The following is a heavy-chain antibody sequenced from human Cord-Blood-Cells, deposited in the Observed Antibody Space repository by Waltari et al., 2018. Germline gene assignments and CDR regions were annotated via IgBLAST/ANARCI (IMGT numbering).Heavy chain of an antibody. Sequence: QVQLQQWGAGLLKPSETLSLTCAVYGGSFSGYYWSWIRQPPGKGLEWIGEINHSGSTNYNPSLKCRVTISVYTSKNQFSLKLSSVTAADTAVYYCASLFIAAAGTDAFDIWGQGTMVTVSS. D-gene: IGHD6-13*01. CDR2: INHSGST. V-gene: IGHV4-34*01. CDR1: GGSFSGYY. CDR3: ASLFIAAAGTDAFDI. J-gene: IGHJ3*02.